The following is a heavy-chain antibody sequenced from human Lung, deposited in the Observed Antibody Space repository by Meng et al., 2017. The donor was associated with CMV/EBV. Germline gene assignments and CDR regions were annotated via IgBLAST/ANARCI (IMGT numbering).Heavy chain of an antibody. CDR3: ARGGGATAKDFYGMDV. D-gene: IGHD1-26*01. CDR1: GFTFSDFY. V-gene: IGHV3-11*04. Sequence: GGSLRLSCAASGFTFSDFYMSWIRQAPGKGLEWVANIGTSESSKYYVDSVKGRFTVSRDNTKNSLYLQMNTLTVEDTAAYYRARGGGATAKDFYGMDVWGQGTTVXVSS. CDR2: IGTSESSK. J-gene: IGHJ6*01.